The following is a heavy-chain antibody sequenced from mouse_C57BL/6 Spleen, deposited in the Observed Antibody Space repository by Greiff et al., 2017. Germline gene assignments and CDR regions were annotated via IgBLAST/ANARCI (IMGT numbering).Heavy chain of an antibody. J-gene: IGHJ1*03. CDR3: ARDYYGSSPPTEYFDV. D-gene: IGHD1-1*01. CDR1: GFTFSSYA. Sequence: EVQGVESGGGLVKPGGSLKLSCAASGFTFSSYAMSWVRQTPEKRLEWVATISDGGSYTYYPDNVKGRFTISRDNAKNNLYLHMSHLKSEDTAMYYCARDYYGSSPPTEYFDVWGTGTTVTVSS. CDR2: ISDGGSYT. V-gene: IGHV5-4*01.